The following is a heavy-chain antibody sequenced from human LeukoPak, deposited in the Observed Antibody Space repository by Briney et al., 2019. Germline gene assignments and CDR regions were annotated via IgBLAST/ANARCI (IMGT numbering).Heavy chain of an antibody. CDR3: AKSSSSWYVVPWDY. CDR2: ISGSGGST. V-gene: IGHV3-23*01. Sequence: PGGSLRLSCAASGFTFSSYAMSWVRQAPGKGLEWVSAISGSGGSTYYADSVKGRFTISRDNSKNTLYLQMNSLRAEDTAVYYCAKSSSSWYVVPWDYWGQGTLVTVSS. D-gene: IGHD6-13*01. CDR1: GFTFSSYA. J-gene: IGHJ4*02.